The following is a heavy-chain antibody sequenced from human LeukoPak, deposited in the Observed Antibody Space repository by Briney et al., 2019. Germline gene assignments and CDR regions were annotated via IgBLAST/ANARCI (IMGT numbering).Heavy chain of an antibody. CDR2: ISSSGSTI. CDR1: GFTFSDYY. J-gene: IGHJ4*02. D-gene: IGHD3-16*02. CDR3: ARGGIYDYVWGSHRYTRKGYYIDY. V-gene: IGHV3-11*04. Sequence: GGSLRLSCAASGFTFSDYYMSWIRQAPRKGLEWVSYISSSGSTIYYADSVKGRLTISRDKAKNSLYPQMNSMRAEDTAVYYGARGGIYDYVWGSHRYTRKGYYIDYWGQGTLVTVSS.